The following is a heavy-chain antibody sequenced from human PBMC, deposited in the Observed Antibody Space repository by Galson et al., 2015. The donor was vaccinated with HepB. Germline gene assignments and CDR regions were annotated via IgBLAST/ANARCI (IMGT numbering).Heavy chain of an antibody. J-gene: IGHJ5*02. D-gene: IGHD2-21*02. CDR2: ISPYNRAT. Sequence: SVKVSCKASGYTFSTYYITWVRQAPGQGLEWMGWISPYNRATNYARRLQGRVTMTTDTFTSTAYMELRSLRSDDTAVYYCGRHCSGGNCYSFDPWGQGTLVAVSS. V-gene: IGHV1-18*01. CDR1: GYTFSTYY. CDR3: GRHCSGGNCYSFDP.